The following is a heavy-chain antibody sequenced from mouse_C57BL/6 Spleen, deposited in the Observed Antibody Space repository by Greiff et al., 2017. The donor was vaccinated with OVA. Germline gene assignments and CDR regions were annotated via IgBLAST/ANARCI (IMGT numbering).Heavy chain of an antibody. CDR3: AREGYYYGSSYNY. Sequence: EVQLQQSGPGLVKPSQSLSLTCSVTGYSITSGYYWNWIRQFPGNKLEWMGYISYDGSNNYNPSLKNRISITRDTSKNQFFLKLNSVTTEDTATYYCAREGYYYGSSYNYWGQGTTLTVSS. V-gene: IGHV3-6*01. CDR2: ISYDGSN. CDR1: GYSITSGYY. J-gene: IGHJ2*01. D-gene: IGHD1-1*01.